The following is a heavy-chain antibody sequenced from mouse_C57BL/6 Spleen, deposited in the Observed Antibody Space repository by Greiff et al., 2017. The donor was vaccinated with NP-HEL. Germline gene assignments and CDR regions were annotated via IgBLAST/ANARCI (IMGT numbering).Heavy chain of an antibody. CDR1: GYTFTDYY. CDR3: ARKGAYGTRYFDV. D-gene: IGHD1-1*01. V-gene: IGHV1-26*01. Sequence: VQLQQSGPELVKPGASVKISCKASGYTFTDYYMNWVKQSHGKSLEWIGDINPNNGGTSYNQKFKGKATLTVDKSSSTAYMELRSLTSEDSAVYYCARKGAYGTRYFDVWGTGTTVTVSS. CDR2: INPNNGGT. J-gene: IGHJ1*03.